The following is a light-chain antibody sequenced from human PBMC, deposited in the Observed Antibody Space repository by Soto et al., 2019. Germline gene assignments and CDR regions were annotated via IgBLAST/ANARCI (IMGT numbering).Light chain of an antibody. Sequence: EIVLTQSPGTLSLSPGEKATLSCRASQTVGNNCLAWYQQKRGQSPRLLICATSRRAPGVPDRFSGSGSGTDFTLTISSLEPEDFAVYYCQQYDTSPVTFGQGTKVEIK. CDR3: QQYDTSPVT. CDR2: ATS. J-gene: IGKJ1*01. V-gene: IGKV3-20*01. CDR1: QTVGNNC.